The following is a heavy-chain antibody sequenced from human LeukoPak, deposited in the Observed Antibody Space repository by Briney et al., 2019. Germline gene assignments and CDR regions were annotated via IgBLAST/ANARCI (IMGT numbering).Heavy chain of an antibody. CDR2: FYTSETT. CDR1: GASISAYY. J-gene: IGHJ1*01. V-gene: IGHV4-4*07. CDR3: ASGAVPGTLDH. D-gene: IGHD6-19*01. Sequence: SETLSLTCTVSGASISAYYWTWIRQSAGEGLEWLGRFYTSETTHYNPSLKSRVTISVGRSKNQIYLRLNSVTAADTAVYYCASGAVPGTLDHWGQGTLVTVSS.